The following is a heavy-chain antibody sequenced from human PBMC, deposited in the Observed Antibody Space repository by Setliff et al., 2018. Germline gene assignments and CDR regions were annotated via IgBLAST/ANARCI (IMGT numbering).Heavy chain of an antibody. CDR2: IYYSGNT. Sequence: PSETLSLTCTVSGGSISSYYWSWIRQPPGKGLEWIGYIYYSGNTKYNPSLGSRITMSVDTSKNQFSLKLSSVTAADTAVYYCARGPPGYYYYMNVWGQGTTVTVSS. CDR1: GGSISSYY. CDR3: ARGPPGYYYYMNV. J-gene: IGHJ6*03. V-gene: IGHV4-59*01.